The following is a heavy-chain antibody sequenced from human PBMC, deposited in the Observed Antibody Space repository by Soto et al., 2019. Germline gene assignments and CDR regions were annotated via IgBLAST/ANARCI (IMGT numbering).Heavy chain of an antibody. CDR3: TSIEWFGELGGGD. CDR2: IKSKTDGGTT. CDR1: GFTFSNAW. D-gene: IGHD3-10*01. Sequence: EVQLVESGGGLVKPGGSLRLSCAASGFTFSNAWMNWVRQAPGKGLEWVGRIKSKTDGGTTDYAAPVKGRFTISRDDSKNTLYLQMNSLTPEDTAVYYCTSIEWFGELGGGDWGQGTLVTVSS. J-gene: IGHJ4*02. V-gene: IGHV3-15*07.